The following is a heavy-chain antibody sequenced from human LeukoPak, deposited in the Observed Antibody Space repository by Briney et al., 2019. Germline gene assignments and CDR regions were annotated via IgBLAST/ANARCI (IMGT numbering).Heavy chain of an antibody. Sequence: GGSLRLSCAASGFTFSDYYMSWIRQAPGKGLEWVSYISSSGGTIYYADSVKGRFTISRDNAKNSLYLQMNSLRAEDTAMYYCARDPGWLLLRISSYFDYWGQGTLVTVSS. J-gene: IGHJ4*02. CDR3: ARDPGWLLLRISSYFDY. CDR2: ISSSGGTI. CDR1: GFTFSDYY. D-gene: IGHD3-22*01. V-gene: IGHV3-11*01.